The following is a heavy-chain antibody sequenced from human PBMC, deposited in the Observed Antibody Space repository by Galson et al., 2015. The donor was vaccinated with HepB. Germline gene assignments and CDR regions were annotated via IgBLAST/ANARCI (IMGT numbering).Heavy chain of an antibody. V-gene: IGHV3-23*01. CDR2: ISGSGGST. CDR1: GFTFSSYA. J-gene: IGHJ4*02. Sequence: SLRLSCAASGFTFSSYAMSWVRQAPGKGLEWVSAISGSGGSTYYADSVKGRFTISRDNSKNTLYLQMNSLRAEDTAVYYCAKDLLQYYYDSSGYQYWGQGTLVTVSS. CDR3: AKDLLQYYYDSSGYQY. D-gene: IGHD3-22*01.